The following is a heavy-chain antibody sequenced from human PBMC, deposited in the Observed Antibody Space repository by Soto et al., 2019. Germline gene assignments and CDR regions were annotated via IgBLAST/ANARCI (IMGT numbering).Heavy chain of an antibody. Sequence: GESLSICCQVTGYRFSSSWIVWVRQKPGKGLEWLGNVYPSDSDVRYSPAFEGQVTISADNSINTAYLQLLNLKASDTDIYYCTKGANSPFDSWGKGTRVTVSS. J-gene: IGHJ4*02. D-gene: IGHD3-16*01. CDR2: VYPSDSDV. V-gene: IGHV5-51*01. CDR1: GYRFSSSW. CDR3: TKGANSPFDS.